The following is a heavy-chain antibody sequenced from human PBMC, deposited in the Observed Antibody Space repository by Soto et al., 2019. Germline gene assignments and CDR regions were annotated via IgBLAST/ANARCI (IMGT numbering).Heavy chain of an antibody. Sequence: SETLSLTCTVSGGSISSGGYYWSWIRQHPGKGLEWIGYIYYSGSTYYNPSLKSRVTISVDTSKNQFSLKLSSVTAADTAVYYCARDSRTAMGKFDYWGQGTLVTVSS. CDR1: GGSISSGGYY. CDR3: ARDSRTAMGKFDY. CDR2: IYYSGST. J-gene: IGHJ4*02. V-gene: IGHV4-31*03. D-gene: IGHD5-18*01.